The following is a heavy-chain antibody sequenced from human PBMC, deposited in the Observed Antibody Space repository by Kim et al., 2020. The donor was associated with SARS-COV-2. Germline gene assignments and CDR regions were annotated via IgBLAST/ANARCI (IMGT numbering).Heavy chain of an antibody. J-gene: IGHJ3*02. Sequence: YADSVKGRFTISRDNSKNTLYLQMNSLRAEDTAVYYCARDSEDGDVAFDIWGQGTMVTVSS. V-gene: IGHV3-66*01. D-gene: IGHD4-17*01. CDR3: ARDSEDGDVAFDI.